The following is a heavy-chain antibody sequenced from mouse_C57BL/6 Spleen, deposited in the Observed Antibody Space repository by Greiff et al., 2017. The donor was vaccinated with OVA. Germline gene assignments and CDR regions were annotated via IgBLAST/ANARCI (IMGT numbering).Heavy chain of an antibody. J-gene: IGHJ2*01. Sequence: QVQLKQPGAELVRPGSSVKLSCKASGYTFTSYWMDWVKQRPGQGLEWIGNIYPSDSETYYNQKFKDKATLTVDKSSSTAYMQLSSLTSEDSAVYYCASGYVGYFDYWGQGTTLTVSS. CDR1: GYTFTSYW. V-gene: IGHV1-61*01. D-gene: IGHD2-14*01. CDR2: IYPSDSET. CDR3: ASGYVGYFDY.